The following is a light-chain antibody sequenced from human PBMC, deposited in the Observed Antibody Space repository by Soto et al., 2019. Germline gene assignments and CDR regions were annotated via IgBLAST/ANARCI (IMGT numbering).Light chain of an antibody. V-gene: IGKV3-15*01. CDR3: QQYNDWPLT. Sequence: EIVMPQSPVTLSVSPGERVTLSCRASQSVSSNLAWYQQKPGQAPSLLIYGAFTRATGIPARFSGTGSGTEFTLTISSLQSEDFAIYYCQQYNDWPLTFGQGTRLEIK. CDR2: GAF. CDR1: QSVSSN. J-gene: IGKJ5*01.